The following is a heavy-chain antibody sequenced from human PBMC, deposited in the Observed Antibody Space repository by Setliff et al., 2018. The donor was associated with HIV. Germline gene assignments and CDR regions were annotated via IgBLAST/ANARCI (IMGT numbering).Heavy chain of an antibody. CDR3: ARVMIQFLEWLSFYFDY. J-gene: IGHJ4*02. CDR2: IYYSGST. CDR1: GGSISSSSYY. V-gene: IGHV4-39*07. D-gene: IGHD3-3*01. Sequence: KPSETLSLTCTVSGGSISSSSYYWGWIRQPPGKGLEWIGSIYYSGSTYYNPSLKSRVTISVDTSKNQFSLKLSSVTAADTAVHYCARVMIQFLEWLSFYFDYWGQGTLVTVSS.